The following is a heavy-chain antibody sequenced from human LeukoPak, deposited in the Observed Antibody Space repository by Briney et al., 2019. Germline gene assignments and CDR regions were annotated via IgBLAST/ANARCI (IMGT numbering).Heavy chain of an antibody. CDR1: GGSISSGGYS. J-gene: IGHJ6*03. Sequence: SETLSLTCAVSGGSISSGGYSWSWIRQPPGKGLEWIGYIYYSGSTYYNPSLKSRVTISVDTSKNQFSLKLSSVTAADTAVYYCARHRYYYDPPRTYYYYYYMDVWGKGTTVTISS. CDR3: ARHRYYYDPPRTYYYYYYMDV. CDR2: IYYSGST. V-gene: IGHV4-30-4*07. D-gene: IGHD3-22*01.